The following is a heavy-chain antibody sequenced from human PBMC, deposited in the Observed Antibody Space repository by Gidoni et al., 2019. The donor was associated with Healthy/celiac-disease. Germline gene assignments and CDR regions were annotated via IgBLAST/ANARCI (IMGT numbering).Heavy chain of an antibody. V-gene: IGHV1-69*02. Sequence: QVQLVQSGAEGKKPGSSVKVSCKAAGGTLSSYTISRVRQAPGQGLEWMGRIIPILGIANYAQKFQGRVTITADKSTSTAYLELSSLGSEDTAVYYCASLHIVVVPAIMDDYWGQGTLVTVSS. CDR1: GGTLSSYT. CDR2: IIPILGIA. D-gene: IGHD2-21*02. CDR3: ASLHIVVVPAIMDDY. J-gene: IGHJ4*02.